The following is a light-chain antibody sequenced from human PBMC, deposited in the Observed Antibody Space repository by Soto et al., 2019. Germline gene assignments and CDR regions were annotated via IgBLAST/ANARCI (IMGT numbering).Light chain of an antibody. V-gene: IGKV1-39*01. CDR2: GVS. CDR1: QRISSF. Sequence: DIQMTQSPSSLSASVGDRVTITCRASQRISSFLNWYQQKPGKAPKELIFGVSSLGSGVLSRFSGSGSETDFTLTITTLQPEDFATYYCQQSYTTPRTFGQGTKVDIK. J-gene: IGKJ1*01. CDR3: QQSYTTPRT.